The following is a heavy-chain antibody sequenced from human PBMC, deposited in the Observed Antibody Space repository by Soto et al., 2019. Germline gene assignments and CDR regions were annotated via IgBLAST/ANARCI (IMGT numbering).Heavy chain of an antibody. V-gene: IGHV4-59*08. CDR3: ARHSDEYRKSLDY. CDR2: IYYSGST. CDR1: GGSISGYY. J-gene: IGHJ4*02. D-gene: IGHD1-1*01. Sequence: QLQLQESGPGLVKPSETLSLTCTVSGGSISGYYWSWIRQPPGKGLEWIAYIYYSGSTNSNPSLQSRASISLDTSRNQFSLKLSSLTAADTAMYYCARHSDEYRKSLDYWGQGTLVTVSS.